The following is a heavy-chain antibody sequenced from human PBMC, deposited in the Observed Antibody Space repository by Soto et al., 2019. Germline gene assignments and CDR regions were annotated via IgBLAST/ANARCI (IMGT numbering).Heavy chain of an antibody. J-gene: IGHJ4*02. V-gene: IGHV3-33*01. Sequence: QAQLVESGGGVVQPGGSLRLSCAASGFTFGRHGMHWVRQAPGKGLEWVAVIGSDGRRDSYADSVKGRFTISRDNGQNTLYLQMNSLRAEDTAVYYCARDDDYGDNGLDYWGQGTLVTVSS. D-gene: IGHD4-17*01. CDR1: GFTFGRHG. CDR3: ARDDDYGDNGLDY. CDR2: IGSDGRRD.